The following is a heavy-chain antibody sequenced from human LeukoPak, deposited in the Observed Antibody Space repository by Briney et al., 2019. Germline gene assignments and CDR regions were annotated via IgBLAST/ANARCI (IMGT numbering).Heavy chain of an antibody. Sequence: GASVKVSCTASGYTFTSYDINWVRQATGQGLEWMGWMNPNSGNTGYAQKFQGRVTMTRNTSISTAYMELSSLRSEDTAVYYCARGGSYYDILTGYRYYYYYMDVWGKGTTVTVSS. J-gene: IGHJ6*03. CDR2: MNPNSGNT. CDR3: ARGGSYYDILTGYRYYYYYMDV. D-gene: IGHD3-9*01. V-gene: IGHV1-8*01. CDR1: GYTFTSYD.